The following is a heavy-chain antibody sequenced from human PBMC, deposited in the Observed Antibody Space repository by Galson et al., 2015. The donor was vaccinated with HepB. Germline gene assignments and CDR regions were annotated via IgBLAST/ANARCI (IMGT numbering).Heavy chain of an antibody. Sequence: PALVKPTQTLTLTCTFSGFSLATGGVGVGWIRQPPGKALEWLALIYWDDDQCYSPSLKCRLTIYKDTSKNQVILMMTDMDPVDTGTYYCAHRVPGYNSCNGGLFDSWGQGTLVTVSS. D-gene: IGHD3-22*01. J-gene: IGHJ5*01. CDR3: AHRVPGYNSCNGGLFDS. CDR2: IYWDDDQ. V-gene: IGHV2-5*02. CDR1: GFSLATGGVG.